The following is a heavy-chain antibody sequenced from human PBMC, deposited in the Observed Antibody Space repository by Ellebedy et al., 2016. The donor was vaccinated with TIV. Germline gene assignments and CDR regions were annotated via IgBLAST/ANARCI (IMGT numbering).Heavy chain of an antibody. CDR2: INHSGST. CDR1: GGSFSGYY. CDR3: ARGRYCSSTSCYTFSIRYFDL. D-gene: IGHD2-2*02. V-gene: IGHV4-34*01. J-gene: IGHJ2*01. Sequence: SETLSLTXAVYGGSFSGYYWSWIRQPPGKGLEWIGEINHSGSTNYNPSLKSRVTISVDTSKNQFSLKLSSVTAADTAVYYCARGRYCSSTSCYTFSIRYFDLWGRGTLVTVSS.